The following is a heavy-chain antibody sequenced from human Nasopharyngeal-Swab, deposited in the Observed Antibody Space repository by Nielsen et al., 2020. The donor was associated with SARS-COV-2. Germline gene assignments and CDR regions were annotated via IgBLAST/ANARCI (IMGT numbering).Heavy chain of an antibody. V-gene: IGHV4-39*01. D-gene: IGHD5-18*01. J-gene: IGHJ4*02. CDR2: IYYSGST. CDR3: ARGGYSYGFDY. CDR1: GGSISSRSYY. Sequence: SETLSLTCTVSGGSISSRSYYWGWIRQPPGKGLEWIGSIYYSGSTYYNPSLKSRVTISVDTSKNQFSLKLSSVTAADTAVYYCARGGYSYGFDYWGQGTLVTVSS.